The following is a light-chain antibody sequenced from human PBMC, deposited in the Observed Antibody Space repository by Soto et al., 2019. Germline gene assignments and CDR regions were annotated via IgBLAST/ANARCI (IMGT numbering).Light chain of an antibody. J-gene: IGLJ3*02. CDR1: SSNIGHNP. V-gene: IGLV1-44*01. CDR3: AAWDVSLTGSWV. Sequence: QSVLTQPPSASGTPGQRVTISCSGSSSNIGHNPVNWYQQLPGTAPKLLIYSNSHRPSGVPDRFSGSKSGTSDSLAISGLQSEDEADYYCAAWDVSLTGSWVFGGGTKLTVL. CDR2: SNS.